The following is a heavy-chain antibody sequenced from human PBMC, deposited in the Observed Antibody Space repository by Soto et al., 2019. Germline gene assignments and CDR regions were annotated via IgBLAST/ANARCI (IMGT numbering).Heavy chain of an antibody. Sequence: SETLSLTCTVSGGSISSYYWSWIRQPPGKGLEWIGNIYYSENTNYNPSLKSRVTISVDTSKNQFSLRLTSVTAADTAVYYCATHPPYGPLDHWGQGTLVTVSS. CDR1: GGSISSYY. J-gene: IGHJ4*02. CDR2: IYYSENT. D-gene: IGHD4-17*01. CDR3: ATHPPYGPLDH. V-gene: IGHV4-59*08.